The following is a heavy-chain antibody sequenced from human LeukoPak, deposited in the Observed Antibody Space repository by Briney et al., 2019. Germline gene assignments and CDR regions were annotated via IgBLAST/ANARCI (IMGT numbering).Heavy chain of an antibody. D-gene: IGHD3-3*02. V-gene: IGHV1-46*01. Sequence: ASVKVSCKASGYTHSKHHTHKPPQPPAQKPQSKGLINPSGHSTDYTQQYQGRVTMHRDTSTSTVYMELSSLRSEDTAVYHCATYRMFGGHVNYRGQGTLVTVSS. CDR2: INPSGHST. J-gene: IGHJ4*02. CDR3: ATYRMFGGHVNY. CDR1: GYTHSKHH.